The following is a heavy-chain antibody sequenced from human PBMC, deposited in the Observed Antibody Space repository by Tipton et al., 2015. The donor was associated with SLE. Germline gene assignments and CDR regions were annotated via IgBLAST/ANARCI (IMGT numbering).Heavy chain of an antibody. D-gene: IGHD6-19*01. CDR3: TEGGWLGDAFDI. V-gene: IGHV4-59*11. Sequence: TLSLTCTVSGGSISSHYWSWIRQPPGKGLEWIGYIYYSGSTNYNPSLKSRVTISVGTSKKQFSLKLSSVTAADTAVYYCTEGGWLGDAFDIWGQGTMVTVSS. CDR2: IYYSGST. J-gene: IGHJ3*02. CDR1: GGSISSHY.